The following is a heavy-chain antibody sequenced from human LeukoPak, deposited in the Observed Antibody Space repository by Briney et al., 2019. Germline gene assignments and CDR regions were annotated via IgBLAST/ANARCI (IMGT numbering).Heavy chain of an antibody. CDR3: AREPLRSGNDFWDH. V-gene: IGHV1-69*04. Sequence: GASVKVSCKASGGTFSSYAISWVRQAPGQGLEWMGRIIPILGIANYAQKFQGRVTMTTDTSTSTAYMELRSLRSDDTAVYYCAREPLRSGNDFWDHWGQGTLVTVSS. D-gene: IGHD3-3*01. J-gene: IGHJ4*02. CDR1: GGTFSSYA. CDR2: IIPILGIA.